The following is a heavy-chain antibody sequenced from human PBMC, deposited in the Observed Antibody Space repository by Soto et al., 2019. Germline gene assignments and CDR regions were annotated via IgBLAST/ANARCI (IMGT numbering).Heavy chain of an antibody. CDR3: AIDSDYDFWSGYFLLGAFDI. D-gene: IGHD3-3*01. Sequence: GESLKISCKGSGYSFTSYWISWVRQMPGKGLEWMGRIDPSDSYTNYSPSFQGHVTISADKSISTAYLQWSSLKASDTAMYYCAIDSDYDFWSGYFLLGAFDIWGQGTMLTVSS. CDR2: IDPSDSYT. CDR1: GYSFTSYW. V-gene: IGHV5-10-1*01. J-gene: IGHJ3*02.